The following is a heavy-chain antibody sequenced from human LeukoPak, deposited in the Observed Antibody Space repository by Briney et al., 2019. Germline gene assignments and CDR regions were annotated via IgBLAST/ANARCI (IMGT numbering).Heavy chain of an antibody. Sequence: SVKVSCKASGGTFSSYAISWVRQAPGQGLEWMGGIIPIFGTANYAQKFQGRVTMTTDTSTSTAYMELRSLRSDDTAVYYCARDSPSYSADYWGQGTLVTVSS. CDR1: GGTFSSYA. CDR2: IIPIFGTA. CDR3: ARDSPSYSADY. V-gene: IGHV1-69*05. J-gene: IGHJ4*02. D-gene: IGHD2-21*01.